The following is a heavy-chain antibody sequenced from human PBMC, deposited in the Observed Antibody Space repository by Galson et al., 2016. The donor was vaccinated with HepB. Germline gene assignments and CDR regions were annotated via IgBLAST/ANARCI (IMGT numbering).Heavy chain of an antibody. CDR2: INGGSSYI. J-gene: IGHJ4*02. CDR1: GLTFSDYG. Sequence: SLRLSCAASGLTFSDYGMNWVRQAPGKGLEWLSFINGGSSYISYGDSVKGRFTVSRDDAKNSLYLQMNTLTAEDTAVYYCAGEPYSGRPLESWGQGTQVTVSS. D-gene: IGHD1-26*01. V-gene: IGHV3-21*01. CDR3: AGEPYSGRPLES.